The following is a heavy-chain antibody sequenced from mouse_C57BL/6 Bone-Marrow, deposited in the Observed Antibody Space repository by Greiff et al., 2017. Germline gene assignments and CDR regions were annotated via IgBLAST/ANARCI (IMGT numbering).Heavy chain of an antibody. CDR2: IYPGNSYT. D-gene: IGHD1-1*01. Sequence: EVQLQQSGTVLARPGASVKMSCKTSGYTFTSYWMHWVKQRPGQGLEWIGAIYPGNSYTSYNQKFKGKAKLTAVTSASTAYMELSSLTNEDSAVYYCTKGGVVATGFDYWGQGTTLTVSS. J-gene: IGHJ2*01. CDR3: TKGGVVATGFDY. CDR1: GYTFTSYW. V-gene: IGHV1-5*01.